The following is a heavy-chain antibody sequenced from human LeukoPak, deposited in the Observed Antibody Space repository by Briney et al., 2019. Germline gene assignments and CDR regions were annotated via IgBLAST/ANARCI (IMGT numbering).Heavy chain of an antibody. CDR2: ISGSGGST. V-gene: IGHV3-23*01. CDR3: ARERLRYFDWLFEG. J-gene: IGHJ4*02. CDR1: GFTFSSYA. Sequence: HPGGSLRLSCAASGFTFSSYAMSWVRQAPGKGLEWVSAISGSGGSTYYADSVKGRFTISRDNSKNTLYLQMNSLRAEDTAVYYCARERLRYFDWLFEGWGQGTLVTVSS. D-gene: IGHD3-9*01.